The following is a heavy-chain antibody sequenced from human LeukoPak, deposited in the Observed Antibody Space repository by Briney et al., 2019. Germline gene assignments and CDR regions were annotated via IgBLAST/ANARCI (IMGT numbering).Heavy chain of an antibody. D-gene: IGHD3-3*01. Sequence: SVKVSCKASGGTFSSYAISWVRQAPGQGLEWMGGIIPIFGTANYAQTFQGRVTITTDESTSTAYMELSSLRSEDTAVYYCARAQYYDYWSGYYPQYYFDYWGQGTLVTVSS. J-gene: IGHJ4*02. CDR3: ARAQYYDYWSGYYPQYYFDY. CDR1: GGTFSSYA. CDR2: IIPIFGTA. V-gene: IGHV1-69*05.